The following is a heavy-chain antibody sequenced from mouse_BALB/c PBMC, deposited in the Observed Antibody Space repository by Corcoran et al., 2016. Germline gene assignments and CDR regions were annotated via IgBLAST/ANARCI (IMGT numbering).Heavy chain of an antibody. CDR1: GFNIKDTY. CDR2: IDPANGNT. CDR3: ANWDWYFDV. Sequence: EVQLQQAGAELVKPGASVKLSCTASGFNIKDTYMHWVKQRPEQGLEWIGRIDPANGNTKYDPKFQGKATIPADTSSNTAYLQLSSLTSEDTAVYYCANWDWYFDVGGAGTTVTVSS. D-gene: IGHD4-1*01. J-gene: IGHJ1*01. V-gene: IGHV14-3*02.